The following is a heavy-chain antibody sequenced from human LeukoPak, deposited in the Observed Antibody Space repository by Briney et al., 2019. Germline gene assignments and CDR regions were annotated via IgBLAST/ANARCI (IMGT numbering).Heavy chain of an antibody. J-gene: IGHJ6*02. CDR3: ARDRYGYGYSVYYYYGMDV. V-gene: IGHV3-53*01. CDR1: GFTVSSNY. Sequence: GGSLRLSCAASGFTVSSNYMSWVRQAPGKGLGWVSVIYSGGSTYYADSVRGRFTISRDNSKNTLYLQMNSLRAEDTAVYYCARDRYGYGYSVYYYYGMDVWGQGTTVTVSS. D-gene: IGHD5-18*01. CDR2: IYSGGST.